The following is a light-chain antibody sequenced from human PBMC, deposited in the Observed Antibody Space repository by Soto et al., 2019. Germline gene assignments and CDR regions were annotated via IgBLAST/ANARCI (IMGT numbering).Light chain of an antibody. CDR1: SSNIGSNS. V-gene: IGLV1-47*01. CDR2: RAA. J-gene: IGLJ2*01. Sequence: QSVLTQAPSASVTPGQTVTISCSGRSSNIGSNSVYWYQQLPGTPPRLLLYRAAQRPSGVPDRFSGSKSGTSGYLAISGLRFEDEAEYFCAAWDDTLSGLVFGGGTKLTVL. CDR3: AAWDDTLSGLV.